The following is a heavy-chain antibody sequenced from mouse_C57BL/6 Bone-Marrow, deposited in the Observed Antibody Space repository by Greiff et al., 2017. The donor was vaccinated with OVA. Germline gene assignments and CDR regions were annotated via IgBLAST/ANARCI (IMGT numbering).Heavy chain of an antibody. D-gene: IGHD4-1*01. V-gene: IGHV5-6*02. CDR3: ARHGDWVDY. J-gene: IGHJ2*01. CDR2: ISSGGSYT. CDR1: GFTFSSYG. Sequence: DVMLVESGGDLVKPGGSLKLSCAASGFTFSSYGMSWVRQTPDKRLEWVATISSGGSYTYYPDSVKGRFTISRDNAKNTLYLQMSSLKSEDTAMYYCARHGDWVDYWGQGTTLTVSS.